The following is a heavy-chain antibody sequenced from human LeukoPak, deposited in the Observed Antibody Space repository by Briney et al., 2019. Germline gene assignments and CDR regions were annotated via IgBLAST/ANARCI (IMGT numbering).Heavy chain of an antibody. CDR1: GGSVSRSPYY. V-gene: IGHV3-23*01. Sequence: ETLSLTYTVSGGSVSRSPYYWGWIRQPPGKGLEWVSAISGSGGSTYYADSVKGRFTISRDNSKNTLYLQMNSLRAEDTAVYYCAKSSPPPLSYWGQGTLVTVSS. CDR2: ISGSGGST. CDR3: AKSSPPPLSY. J-gene: IGHJ4*02.